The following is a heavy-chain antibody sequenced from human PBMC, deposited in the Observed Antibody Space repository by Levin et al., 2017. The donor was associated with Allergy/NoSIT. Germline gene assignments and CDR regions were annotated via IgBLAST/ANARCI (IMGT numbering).Heavy chain of an antibody. D-gene: IGHD2/OR15-2a*01. J-gene: IGHJ4*02. CDR1: GFSLSTSGVG. Sequence: ASGPTLVKPTQTLTLTCTFSGFSLSTSGVGVGWIRQPPGKALEWLALIYWDDDKRYSPSLKSRVTITKDTSKNQVVLTMTNMDPVDTATYYCARRRVGNTFDYWGQGTLVTVSS. V-gene: IGHV2-5*02. CDR2: IYWDDDK. CDR3: ARRRVGNTFDY.